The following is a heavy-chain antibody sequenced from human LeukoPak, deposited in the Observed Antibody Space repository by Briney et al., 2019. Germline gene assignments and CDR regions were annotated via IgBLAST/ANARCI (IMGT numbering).Heavy chain of an antibody. CDR3: ARGSPDSSSSVDFDY. J-gene: IGHJ4*02. CDR1: GFTFSDYY. V-gene: IGHV3-11*04. CDR2: ISSSGDTI. Sequence: PGGSLRLSCAASGFTFSDYYMSWIRQAPGKGLEWISYISSSGDTIFYADSVKGRFTISRDNAKNSLYLQMSSLRVEDTAVYYCARGSPDSSSSVDFDYWGQGTLVTVSS. D-gene: IGHD6-6*01.